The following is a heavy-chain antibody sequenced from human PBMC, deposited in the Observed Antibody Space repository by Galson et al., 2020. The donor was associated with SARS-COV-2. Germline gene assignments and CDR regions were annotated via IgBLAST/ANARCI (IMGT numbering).Heavy chain of an antibody. J-gene: IGHJ4*02. V-gene: IGHV4-4*07. D-gene: IGHD3-16*01. CDR2: IYVTGRS. CDR3: ARAGDHWGFSPVADF. CDR1: GGSMSPYY. Sequence: ETSETLSLTCSVSGGSMSPYYWSWIRQPAGKGLEWIGRIYVTGRSSYNPSLKSRVSMSVDTSNNQISLKLSSLIAADTAIYYCARAGDHWGFSPVADFWGQGTRVTVSS.